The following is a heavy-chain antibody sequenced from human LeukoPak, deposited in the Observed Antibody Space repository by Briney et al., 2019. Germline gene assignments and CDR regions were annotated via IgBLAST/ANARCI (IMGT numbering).Heavy chain of an antibody. J-gene: IGHJ4*02. CDR1: GFTFSTYW. D-gene: IGHD2-2*01. CDR2: INPDGTTT. Sequence: GGSLRLSCAASGFTFSTYWMHWVRQAPGKGLVWVSRINPDGTTTSYADSVKGRFTISRDNAKNSLFLQMNSLRAEDTAVYYCARLPAYCSSTSCYYDYWGQGTLVTVSS. V-gene: IGHV3-74*01. CDR3: ARLPAYCSSTSCYYDY.